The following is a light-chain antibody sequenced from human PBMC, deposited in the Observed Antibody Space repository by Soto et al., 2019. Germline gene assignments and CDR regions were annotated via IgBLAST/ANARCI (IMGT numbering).Light chain of an antibody. CDR1: QSVSNNY. V-gene: IGKV3-20*01. CDR2: GSS. CDR3: QQYGSSPPYT. J-gene: IGKJ2*01. Sequence: EVVLTQSPGTLSLSPGERVTLSCRASQSVSNNYFAWYQQKPGQAPRLLIFGSSDRATGIPDRFSGSGSGTDFTLTISRLEPEDFAVYYGQQYGSSPPYTFGQGTKLEIK.